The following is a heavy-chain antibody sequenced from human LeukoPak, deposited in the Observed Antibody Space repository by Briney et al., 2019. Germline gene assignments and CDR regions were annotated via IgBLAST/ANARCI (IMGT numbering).Heavy chain of an antibody. CDR1: GFTFSSYW. V-gene: IGHV3-7*01. CDR3: ARATFSELRQQLVGIDY. Sequence: PGGSLRLSCAASGFTFSSYWMSWVRQAPGKGLEWVAHIKQDGSEKYYVDSVKGRFTISRDNAKNSLYLQMNSLRAEDTAVYYCARATFSELRQQLVGIDYWGQGTLVTVSS. D-gene: IGHD6-13*01. J-gene: IGHJ4*02. CDR2: IKQDGSEK.